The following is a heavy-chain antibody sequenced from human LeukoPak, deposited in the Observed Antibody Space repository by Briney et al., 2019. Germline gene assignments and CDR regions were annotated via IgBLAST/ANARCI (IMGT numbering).Heavy chain of an antibody. J-gene: IGHJ4*02. V-gene: IGHV4-30-4*01. Sequence: PSESLSLTRTVSGGSISRGYDWWGWLRRPRGKGLERIGYIYYSDSTHYNPSLKSRVTISVDTSKNQFSLKLSSVTAADTAVYYFARGSIAAAGTLGNWGQGTLVTVSS. CDR3: ARGSIAAAGTLGN. D-gene: IGHD6-13*01. CDR1: GGSISRGYDW. CDR2: IYYSDST.